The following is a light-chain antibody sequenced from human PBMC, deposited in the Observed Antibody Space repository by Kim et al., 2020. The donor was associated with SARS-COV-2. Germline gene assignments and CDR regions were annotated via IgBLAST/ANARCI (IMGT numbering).Light chain of an antibody. J-gene: IGKJ3*01. CDR3: MQGTHWPFN. Sequence: PGANSCRSSESRAYRDGNIYLNWFHQRPGQTPRSLIYKVSKRECGVPDRLSGSGSGTDFTLKISRVEAEDVGVYYCMQGTHWPFNFGPGTKGDSK. CDR1: ESRAYRDGNIY. CDR2: KVS. V-gene: IGKV2-30*01.